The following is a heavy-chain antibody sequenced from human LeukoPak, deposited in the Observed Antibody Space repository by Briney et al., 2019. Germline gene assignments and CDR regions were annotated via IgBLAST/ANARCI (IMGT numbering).Heavy chain of an antibody. Sequence: GGSLRLSCAASGFTFSSYAMSWVRQAPGKWLEWVSAISGSGGSTYYADSVKGRFTISRGNSKNTLYLQMNSLRVEDTAVYRCAKARGATVNDPVDSWGQGTLVTVSS. CDR3: AKARGATVNDPVDS. CDR1: GFTFSSYA. V-gene: IGHV3-23*01. CDR2: ISGSGGST. J-gene: IGHJ4*02. D-gene: IGHD1-26*01.